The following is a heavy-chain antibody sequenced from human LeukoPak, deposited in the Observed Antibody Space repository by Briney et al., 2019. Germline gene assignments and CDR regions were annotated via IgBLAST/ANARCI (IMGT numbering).Heavy chain of an antibody. Sequence: PGWSLRLSCAASGFTFSSYSMNWVRLAPAKGLEWVSYVSSSSNTIYYADSVKGRFTISRDNAKNSLYLQMNSLRDEDTAVYYCARDILTKQAYSGYDNWGQGTLVTVSS. CDR1: GFTFSSYS. CDR2: VSSSSNTI. CDR3: ARDILTKQAYSGYDN. J-gene: IGHJ4*02. V-gene: IGHV3-48*02. D-gene: IGHD5-12*01.